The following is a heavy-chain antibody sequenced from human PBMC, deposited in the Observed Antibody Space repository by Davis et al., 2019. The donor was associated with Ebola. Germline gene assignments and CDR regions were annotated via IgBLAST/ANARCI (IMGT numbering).Heavy chain of an antibody. Sequence: SVKVSCKASGGTFSSYAISWVRQAPGQGLEWMGGIIPIFGTANYAQKLQGRVTMTTDASTSTAYMELRSLRSDDTAVYYCARDGAAYCGGDCYWGFDYWGQGTLVTVSS. CDR3: ARDGAAYCGGDCYWGFDY. J-gene: IGHJ4*02. CDR1: GGTFSSYA. V-gene: IGHV1-69*05. CDR2: IIPIFGTA. D-gene: IGHD2-21*01.